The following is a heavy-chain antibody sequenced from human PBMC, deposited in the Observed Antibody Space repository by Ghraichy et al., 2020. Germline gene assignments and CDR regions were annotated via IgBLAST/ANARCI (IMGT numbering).Heavy chain of an antibody. J-gene: IGHJ4*02. D-gene: IGHD6-13*01. CDR1: GYTFTKYY. CDR2: IDPSGGST. CDR3: TGLYSSRGSHFFDF. Sequence: ASVKVSCKASGYTFTKYYIHWVRQAPGQGLEWMGIIDPSGGSTNYPQKFLGRVTMTRDTSTSTVFLELSSLRSDDTAVYYCTGLYSSRGSHFFDFWGKGTLVTVSS. V-gene: IGHV1-46*01.